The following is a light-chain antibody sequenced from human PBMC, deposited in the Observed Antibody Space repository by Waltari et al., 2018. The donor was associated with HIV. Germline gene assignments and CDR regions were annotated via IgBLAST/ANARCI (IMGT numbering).Light chain of an antibody. CDR1: SSNIGRDT. CDR2: NNN. Sequence: QSVLTQPPSASGTPGQRVTISCSGGSSNIGRDTVNWYQHLPGTAPKLLIYNNNRRPSGVPDRFSGSKSGTSASLAISGLQSEEEADYYCASWDGSLNGWVFGGGTKLTVL. J-gene: IGLJ3*02. CDR3: ASWDGSLNGWV. V-gene: IGLV1-44*01.